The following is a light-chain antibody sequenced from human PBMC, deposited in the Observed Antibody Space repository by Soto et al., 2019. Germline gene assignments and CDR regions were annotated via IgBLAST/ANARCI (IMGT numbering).Light chain of an antibody. J-gene: IGKJ4*01. CDR1: QTINYY. CDR2: DAS. V-gene: IGKV3-11*01. CDR3: QQRSNWLT. Sequence: EIVLTQSPATLSLSPGERATLSCRASQTINYYLAWYQQKPGQAPRLLIYDASNRATGIPARFSGSGSGTDFTLTISSLEPEDFAVYYCQQRSNWLTFGGGTKVEIK.